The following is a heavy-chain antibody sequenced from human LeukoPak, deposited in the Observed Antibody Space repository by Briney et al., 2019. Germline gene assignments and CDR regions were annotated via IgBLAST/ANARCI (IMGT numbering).Heavy chain of an antibody. CDR1: GFTFSSYW. J-gene: IGHJ4*02. V-gene: IGHV3-7*01. CDR3: AREKQLLYRGSFDY. Sequence: PGGSLGLSCAASGFTFSSYWMSWVRQAPGKGLEWAANIKQDGSEKYYVDSVKGRFTISRDNAKNSPYLQMNSLRAEDTAVYYCAREKQLLYRGSFDYWGQGTLVTVSS. CDR2: IKQDGSEK. D-gene: IGHD2-2*02.